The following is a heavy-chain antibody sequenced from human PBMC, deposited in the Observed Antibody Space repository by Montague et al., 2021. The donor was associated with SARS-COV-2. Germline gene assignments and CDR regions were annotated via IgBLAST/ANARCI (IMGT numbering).Heavy chain of an antibody. D-gene: IGHD3-10*01. CDR3: AREISGPDYFDY. J-gene: IGHJ4*02. CDR2: IYYSGST. CDR1: GGSISSNY. V-gene: IGHV4-59*01. Sequence: LVKPTQTLTLTCTVSGGSISSNYWNWIRQPPGRGLEWIGYIYYSGSTNYNPSLESRVTISADTPKNHFSLKLRSVTAADTAVYYCAREISGPDYFDYWGQGTLVTVSS.